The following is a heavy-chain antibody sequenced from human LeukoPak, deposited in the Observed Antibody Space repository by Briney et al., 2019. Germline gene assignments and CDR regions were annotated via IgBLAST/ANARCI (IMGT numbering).Heavy chain of an antibody. D-gene: IGHD6-13*01. V-gene: IGHV3-49*04. Sequence: GGSLRLSCTASGLTFGDYAVSWVRRAPGRGLEWVGLIRRRAFGETADYAASVKGRFTISRDDSKSIAYLQMNSLKTEDTAVYYCTREGAAAAYGMDVWGQGTTVTVSS. CDR2: IRRRAFGETA. CDR1: GLTFGDYA. CDR3: TREGAAAAYGMDV. J-gene: IGHJ6*02.